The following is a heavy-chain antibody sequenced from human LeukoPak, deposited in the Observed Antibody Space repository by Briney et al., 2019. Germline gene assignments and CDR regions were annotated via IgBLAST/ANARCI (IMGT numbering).Heavy chain of an antibody. CDR3: ARDHWGLARELIVVVPAAMPNYYYYGMDV. CDR2: IIPIFGTA. CDR1: GGTFSSYA. V-gene: IGHV1-69*13. J-gene: IGHJ6*02. D-gene: IGHD2-2*01. Sequence: SVTVSCKASGGTFSSYAISWVRQAPGQGLEWMGGIIPIFGTANYAQKFQGRVTITADESTSTAYMELSSLRSEDTAVYYCARDHWGLARELIVVVPAAMPNYYYYGMDVWGQGTTVTVSS.